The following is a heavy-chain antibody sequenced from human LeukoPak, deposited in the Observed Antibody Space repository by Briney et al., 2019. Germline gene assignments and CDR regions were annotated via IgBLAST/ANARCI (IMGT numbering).Heavy chain of an antibody. D-gene: IGHD6-19*01. Sequence: GGSLRLSCAASGFTFSSYEMNWVRQAPGKGLEWVASIWYDGSNEYYADSVKGRFTISRDNSKNTVYLQMNTVRAEDTAVYYCSRDRHSGRPLTNWFDPWGQGTLVTVSS. J-gene: IGHJ5*02. CDR2: IWYDGSNE. CDR3: SRDRHSGRPLTNWFDP. V-gene: IGHV3-33*08. CDR1: GFTFSSYE.